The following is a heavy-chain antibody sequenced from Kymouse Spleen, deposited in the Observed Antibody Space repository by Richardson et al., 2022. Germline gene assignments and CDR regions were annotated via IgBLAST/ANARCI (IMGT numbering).Heavy chain of an antibody. J-gene: IGHJ1*01. CDR3: ATVTIF*LVRDFQH. CDR1: GGSISSYY. D-gene: IGHD3-9*01. CDR2: IYYSGST. Sequence: QVQLQESGPGLVKPSETLSLTCTVSGGSISSYYWSWIRQPPGKGLEWIGYIYYSGSTNYNPSLKSRVTISVDTSKNQFSLKLSSVTAADTAVYYCATVTIF*LVRDFQHWGQGTLVTVSS. V-gene: IGHV4-59*01.